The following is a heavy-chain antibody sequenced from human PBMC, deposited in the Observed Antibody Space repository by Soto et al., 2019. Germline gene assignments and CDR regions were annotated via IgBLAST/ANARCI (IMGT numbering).Heavy chain of an antibody. V-gene: IGHV3-21*01. D-gene: IGHD6-6*01. CDR2: ISNSSSYI. Sequence: GSMRLYCEASGFTFSSYNMNWVRQAPGMGLERVSSISNSSSYIYYADSVKGRFTISRDNAKNSLYLQMNSLRAEDTAVYFCARETKTISIYDYYYGMDVWGQGTRVT. J-gene: IGHJ6*02. CDR3: ARETKTISIYDYYYGMDV. CDR1: GFTFSSYN.